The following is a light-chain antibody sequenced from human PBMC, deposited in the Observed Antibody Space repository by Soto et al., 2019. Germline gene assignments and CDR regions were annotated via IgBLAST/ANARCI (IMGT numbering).Light chain of an antibody. J-gene: IGKJ1*01. CDR2: GES. CDR3: QQYGGSPRT. Sequence: DIVLTQSPATLSVSPGDRATLSCRASQSVNSIYLAWYQQKPGQAPRLLIYGESSRATGIPDRFSGSGSGTDLTLTISRLEPEDFALYYCQQYGGSPRTCGQGTKVDIK. CDR1: QSVNSIY. V-gene: IGKV3-20*01.